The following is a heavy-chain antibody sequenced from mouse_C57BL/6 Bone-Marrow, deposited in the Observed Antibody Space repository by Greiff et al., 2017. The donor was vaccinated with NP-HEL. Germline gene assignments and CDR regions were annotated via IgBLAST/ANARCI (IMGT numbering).Heavy chain of an antibody. V-gene: IGHV5-17*01. J-gene: IGHJ2*01. CDR3: ARYGSFDY. CDR1: GFTFSDYG. Sequence: VQLKESGGGLVKPGGSLKLSCAASGFTFSDYGMHWVRQAPEKGLEWVAYISSGSSTIYYADTVKGRFTISRDNAKNTLFLQMTSLRSEDTAMYYCARYGSFDYWGQGTTLTVSS. CDR2: ISSGSSTI. D-gene: IGHD2-2*01.